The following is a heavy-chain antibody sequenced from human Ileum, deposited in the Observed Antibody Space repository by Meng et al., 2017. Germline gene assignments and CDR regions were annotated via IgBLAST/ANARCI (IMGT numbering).Heavy chain of an antibody. D-gene: IGHD4-17*01. CDR3: AATVTTPYFDY. Sequence: GESLKISCAASGFTFSSYAMSWVRQAPGKGLEWVSAISGSGGSTYYADSVKGRFTISRDNSKNTLYLQMNSLRAEDTAVYYCAATVTTPYFDYWGQGTLVTVSS. V-gene: IGHV3-23*01. J-gene: IGHJ4*02. CDR1: GFTFSSYA. CDR2: ISGSGGST.